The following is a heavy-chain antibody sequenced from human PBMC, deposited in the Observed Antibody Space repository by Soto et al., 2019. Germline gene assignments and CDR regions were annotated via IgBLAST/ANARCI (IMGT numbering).Heavy chain of an antibody. Sequence: PSETLSLTCAVYGGSFSGYYWSWIRQPPGKGLEWIGEINHSGSTNYNPSHKSRVTISVDTSKNQFSLKLSSVTAADTAVYYCATGRAVAGTRYYYYYGMDVWGQGTTVTVSS. J-gene: IGHJ6*02. CDR1: GGSFSGYY. V-gene: IGHV4-34*01. CDR3: ATGRAVAGTRYYYYYGMDV. CDR2: INHSGST. D-gene: IGHD6-19*01.